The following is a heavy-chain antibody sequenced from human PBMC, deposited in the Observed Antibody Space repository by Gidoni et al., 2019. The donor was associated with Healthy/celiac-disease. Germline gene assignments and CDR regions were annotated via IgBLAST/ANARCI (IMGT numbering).Heavy chain of an antibody. Sequence: QVQLLQSGAEVQKPGHSVKVSCMGSGYTLTELAMHWVRQAPGKGLEWMGGFDPEDGETIYAQKFQGRVTMTEDTSTDTAYMELSSLRSEDTAVYYCATGPTMVRGVIYYYVMDVWGQGTTVTVSS. V-gene: IGHV1-24*01. J-gene: IGHJ6*02. CDR2: FDPEDGET. CDR1: GYTLTELA. D-gene: IGHD3-10*01. CDR3: ATGPTMVRGVIYYYVMDV.